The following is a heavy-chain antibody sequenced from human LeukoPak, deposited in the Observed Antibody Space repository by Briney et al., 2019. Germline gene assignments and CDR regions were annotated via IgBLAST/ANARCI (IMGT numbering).Heavy chain of an antibody. V-gene: IGHV1-18*01. Sequence: APVKVSCKASGYTFTSYGISWVRQAPGQGLEWIGWISAYNGNTNYAQKLQGRVTMTTDTSTNTAYMELRSLRSDDTAVYYCARTDRGYSSSWYDYWGQGTLVTVSS. CDR1: GYTFTSYG. CDR3: ARTDRGYSSSWYDY. D-gene: IGHD6-13*01. J-gene: IGHJ4*02. CDR2: ISAYNGNT.